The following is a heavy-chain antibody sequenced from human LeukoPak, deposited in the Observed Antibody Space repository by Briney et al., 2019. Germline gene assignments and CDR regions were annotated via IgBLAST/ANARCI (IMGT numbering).Heavy chain of an antibody. CDR2: ISAYNGNT. CDR3: ARDPPYYYDSSGYYLGDY. D-gene: IGHD3-22*01. CDR1: GYTFTSYG. Sequence: ASVKVSCKASGYTFTSYGISWVRQAPGQGLEWMVWISAYNGNTNYAQKLQGRVTMTTDTSTSTAYMELRSLRSDDTAVYYCARDPPYYYDSSGYYLGDYWGQGTLVTVSS. V-gene: IGHV1-18*01. J-gene: IGHJ4*02.